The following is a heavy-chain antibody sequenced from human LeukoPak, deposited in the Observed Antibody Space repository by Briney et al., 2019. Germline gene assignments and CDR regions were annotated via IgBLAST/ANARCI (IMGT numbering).Heavy chain of an antibody. CDR3: ARDQWLVSYYFDY. D-gene: IGHD6-19*01. Sequence: PGGSLRLSCAASRFTFRNSWMHWVRQSPGKGLVWVSRIDSDGSSTNYADSVKGRFTISRDNAKNSLYLQMNSLRAEDTAVYYCARDQWLVSYYFDYWGQGTLVTVSS. V-gene: IGHV3-74*01. CDR1: RFTFRNSW. J-gene: IGHJ4*02. CDR2: IDSDGSST.